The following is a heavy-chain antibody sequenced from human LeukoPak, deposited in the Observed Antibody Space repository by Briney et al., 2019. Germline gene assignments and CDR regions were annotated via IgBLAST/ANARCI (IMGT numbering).Heavy chain of an antibody. J-gene: IGHJ3*02. D-gene: IGHD3-9*01. V-gene: IGHV1-18*01. CDR1: GYTFTSYG. Sequence: GASVKVSCKASGYTFTSYGISWVRQAPGQGLEWMGWISAYNGNTNYAQKLQGRVTMTTDTSTSTAYMELRSLRSDDTAVYYCARDEEFSYYDILTGYPPDAFDIWGQGTMVTVSS. CDR2: ISAYNGNT. CDR3: ARDEEFSYYDILTGYPPDAFDI.